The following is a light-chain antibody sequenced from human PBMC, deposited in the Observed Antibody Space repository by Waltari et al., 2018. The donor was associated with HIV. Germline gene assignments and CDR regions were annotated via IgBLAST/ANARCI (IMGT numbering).Light chain of an antibody. J-gene: IGKJ2*01. Sequence: DIQMTQSPSTLSASVGDRVTITCRASQSISSLLAWYQQKPGKAPKLLIYKASSLESGVPSRFSGSGSGTDFTLTISSLQPDDFATYYCQQYNSYSYTFGQGTKLEIK. CDR1: QSISSL. CDR3: QQYNSYSYT. V-gene: IGKV1-5*03. CDR2: KAS.